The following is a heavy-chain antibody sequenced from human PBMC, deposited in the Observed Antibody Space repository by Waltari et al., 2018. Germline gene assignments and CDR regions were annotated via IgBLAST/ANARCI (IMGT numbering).Heavy chain of an antibody. J-gene: IGHJ4*02. D-gene: IGHD6-6*01. CDR3: ARDRTTMAARPGDY. Sequence: QVLLVQSGAEVKKPGASGKVPCKASGYIFTNYYLHWVRQAPGQGPEWMGWVNPDTGNANYAHNFRGRVTMTWDTSINTAFMDLSGLKSDDTAVYYCARDRTTMAARPGDYWGQGTLVTVSS. V-gene: IGHV1-2*02. CDR1: GYIFTNYY. CDR2: VNPDTGNA.